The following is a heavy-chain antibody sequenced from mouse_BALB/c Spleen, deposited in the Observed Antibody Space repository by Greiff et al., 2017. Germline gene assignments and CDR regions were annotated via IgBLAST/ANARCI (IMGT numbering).Heavy chain of an antibody. Sequence: VQLQQSGAELVKPGASVKLSCKASGYTFTSYYMYWVKQRPGQGLEWIGEINPSNGGTNFNEKFKSKATLTVDKSSSTAYMQLSSLTSEDSAVYYCTRGGNYDWAWFAYWGQGTLVTVSA. V-gene: IGHV1S81*02. CDR2: INPSNGGT. D-gene: IGHD2-1*01. J-gene: IGHJ3*01. CDR3: TRGGNYDWAWFAY. CDR1: GYTFTSYY.